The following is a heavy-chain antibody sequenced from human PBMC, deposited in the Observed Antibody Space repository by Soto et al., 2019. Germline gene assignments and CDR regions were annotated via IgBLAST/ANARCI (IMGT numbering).Heavy chain of an antibody. D-gene: IGHD5-18*01. Sequence: GESLKISCNASGYTFTNNWISWVRQKPGQGLEWMGRIDPSDSRTKYNPSFEGHVTISIDKSINTAFLQWSSLRASGTAVYFCARRRGYSYDFDYWGQGTLVTVSS. J-gene: IGHJ4*02. CDR3: ARRRGYSYDFDY. CDR2: IDPSDSRT. CDR1: GYTFTNNW. V-gene: IGHV5-10-1*01.